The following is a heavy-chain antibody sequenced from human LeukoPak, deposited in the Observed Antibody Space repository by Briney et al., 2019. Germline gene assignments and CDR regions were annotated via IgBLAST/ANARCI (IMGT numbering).Heavy chain of an antibody. J-gene: IGHJ5*02. CDR2: ISAYNGNT. CDR1: GYTFTSYG. CDR3: ARVSRIAVAGTPWFDP. Sequence: GASVKVSCKASGYTFTSYGISWVRQAPGQGLEWMGWISAYNGNTNYAQKLQGRVTMTTDTSTSTAYMELRSLRSDDTAVYYCARVSRIAVAGTPWFDPWGRGTLVTVSS. V-gene: IGHV1-18*01. D-gene: IGHD6-19*01.